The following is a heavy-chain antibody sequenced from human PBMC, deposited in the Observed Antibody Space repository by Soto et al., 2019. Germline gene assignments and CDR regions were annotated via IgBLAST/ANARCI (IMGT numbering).Heavy chain of an antibody. Sequence: SVKVSCKASGGPFSTYAITWVRQAPGQGLEWLGGIIPIFGTANYAQKFQGRVTITADESTSTAYMELSSLRSEDTAVYYCAILSCPIITSCDYCGKGTLVPLAS. CDR2: IIPIFGTA. V-gene: IGHV1-69*13. D-gene: IGHD2-2*01. J-gene: IGHJ4*02. CDR3: AILSCPIITSCDY. CDR1: GGPFSTYA.